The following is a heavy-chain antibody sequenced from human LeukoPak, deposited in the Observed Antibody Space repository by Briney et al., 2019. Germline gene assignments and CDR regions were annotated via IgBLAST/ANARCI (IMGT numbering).Heavy chain of an antibody. D-gene: IGHD3/OR15-3a*01. CDR3: ARARGNNYGFFDY. CDR1: GFTFSSYA. V-gene: IGHV3-74*01. CDR2: INSDGSRT. Sequence: GGSLRLSCAASGFTFSSYAMLWVRQAPGKGLVWVSRINSDGSRTYYADSVKGRFTISIDNAKNTLYLQMNSLRAEDTAVYYCARARGNNYGFFDYWGQGILVTVSS. J-gene: IGHJ4*02.